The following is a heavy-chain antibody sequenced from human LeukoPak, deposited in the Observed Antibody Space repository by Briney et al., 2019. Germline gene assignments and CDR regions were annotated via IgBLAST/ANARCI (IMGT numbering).Heavy chain of an antibody. Sequence: GRSLRLSCAASGFTFSSYGMHWVRQAPGKGLEWVAVISYDGSNKYYADSVKGRFTISRDNSKNTLYLQMNSLRAEDTAVFYCAKAGRYWDFDNWGQGTLVTVSS. V-gene: IGHV3-30*18. CDR2: ISYDGSNK. D-gene: IGHD1-26*01. J-gene: IGHJ4*02. CDR1: GFTFSSYG. CDR3: AKAGRYWDFDN.